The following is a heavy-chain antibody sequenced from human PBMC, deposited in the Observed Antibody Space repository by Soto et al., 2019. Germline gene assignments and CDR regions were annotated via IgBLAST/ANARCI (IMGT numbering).Heavy chain of an antibody. CDR1: GYTFTSYD. CDR2: MSPNSGNT. Sequence: ASVKVSCKASGYTFTSYDINWVRQATGQGLEWMGWMSPNSGNTGYAQKFQGRVTMTRNTSISTAYMELSSLRSEDTAVYYCARGRSQSRRFDPWGQGTLVTVSS. V-gene: IGHV1-8*01. J-gene: IGHJ5*02. CDR3: ARGRSQSRRFDP. D-gene: IGHD1-26*01.